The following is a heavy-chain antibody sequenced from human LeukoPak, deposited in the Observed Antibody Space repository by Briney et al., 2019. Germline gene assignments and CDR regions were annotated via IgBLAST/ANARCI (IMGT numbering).Heavy chain of an antibody. CDR3: TSSRKDGYMGKYYYYYMDV. D-gene: IGHD5-24*01. V-gene: IGHV3-49*03. CDR1: GFTFGDYA. Sequence: GGSLRLSCTASGFTFGDYAMSWFCQAPGKGLEWVGFIRSKAYGGTTEYAASVKGRFTISRDDSKSIAYLQMNSLKTEDTAVYYCTSSRKDGYMGKYYYYYMDVWGKGTTVTVSS. J-gene: IGHJ6*03. CDR2: IRSKAYGGTT.